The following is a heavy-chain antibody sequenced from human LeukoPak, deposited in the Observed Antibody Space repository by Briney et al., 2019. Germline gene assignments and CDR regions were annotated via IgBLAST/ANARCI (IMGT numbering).Heavy chain of an antibody. Sequence: GGSLRLSCAASGFTFSSYWMSWVRQAPGKGLEWVANIKQDGSEKYYVDSVKGRFTISRDNAKSSLYLQMNSLRAEDTAVYYCARWYSYGYWSWFDPWGQGTLVTVSS. CDR1: GFTFSSYW. D-gene: IGHD5-18*01. CDR2: IKQDGSEK. J-gene: IGHJ5*02. V-gene: IGHV3-7*01. CDR3: ARWYSYGYWSWFDP.